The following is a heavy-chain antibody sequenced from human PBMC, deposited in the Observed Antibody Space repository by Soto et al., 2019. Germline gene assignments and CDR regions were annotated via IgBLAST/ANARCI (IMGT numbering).Heavy chain of an antibody. CDR3: ARDEGYYYDSSGYYLPLDY. Sequence: ASVKVSCEASGYTFTSYYIHWVRQAPGQGLEWMGIINPSGGTTDYAQKFQGRVTMTRDTSTSTVYMELSSLRFEDTAVYYCARDEGYYYDSSGYYLPLDYWGQGTPVTVSS. V-gene: IGHV1-46*01. J-gene: IGHJ4*02. CDR1: GYTFTSYY. CDR2: INPSGGTT. D-gene: IGHD3-22*01.